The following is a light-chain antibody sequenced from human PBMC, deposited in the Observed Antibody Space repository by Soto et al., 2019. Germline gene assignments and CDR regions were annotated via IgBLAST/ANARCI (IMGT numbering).Light chain of an antibody. Sequence: EIVLTQSPGPLSLSPGERATLSCRASQSVSSSYLARYQQKPGQAPRLLIYGASSRATGITDRFSGSGSGTDFTVTISRLEHEDFAVYYCQQYGSSPPSLTFGGGTKVEIK. J-gene: IGKJ4*01. CDR2: GAS. CDR1: QSVSSSY. V-gene: IGKV3-20*01. CDR3: QQYGSSPPSLT.